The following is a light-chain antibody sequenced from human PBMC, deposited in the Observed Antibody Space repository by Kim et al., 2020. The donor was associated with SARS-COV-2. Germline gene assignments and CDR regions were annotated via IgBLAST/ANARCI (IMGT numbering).Light chain of an antibody. Sequence: PGGTVTLTCASNTGAGTSGYYPNWFQLKPGQAPRSMIHTASGRHSWTPARSSGSLLGGKAALTLSGVQPEDEAEYYGLLYYGGVWVFGGGTQLTVL. CDR1: TGAGTSGYY. V-gene: IGLV7-43*01. CDR3: LLYYGGVWV. CDR2: TAS. J-gene: IGLJ3*02.